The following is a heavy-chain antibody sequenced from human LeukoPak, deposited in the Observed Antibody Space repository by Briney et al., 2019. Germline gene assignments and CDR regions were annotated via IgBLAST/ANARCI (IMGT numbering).Heavy chain of an antibody. D-gene: IGHD5-12*01. CDR1: GGSFNGYY. J-gene: IGHJ4*02. V-gene: IGHV4-34*01. CDR2: INHSGST. CDR3: ESSGYGDY. Sequence: SETLSLTCAVYGGSFNGYYWSWIRQPPGKGLEWIGEINHSGSTNYNPSLKSRVTISVDTSKNQFSLKLNSVTAADTAVYYCESSGYGDYWGQGTLVTVSS.